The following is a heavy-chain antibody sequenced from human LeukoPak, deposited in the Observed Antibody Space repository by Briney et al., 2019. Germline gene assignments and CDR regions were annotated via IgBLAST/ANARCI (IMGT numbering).Heavy chain of an antibody. V-gene: IGHV3-66*01. J-gene: IGHJ5*02. D-gene: IGHD3-10*01. Sequence: GRSLRLSCAASGLTFSMPPMDWVRQAPGKGLEWVSVIYSGGSTYYADSVKGRFTISRDNSKNTLYLQMNSLRAEDTAVYYCARGAYGSGSYGDNWFDPWGQGTLVTVSS. CDR3: ARGAYGSGSYGDNWFDP. CDR2: IYSGGST. CDR1: GLTFSMPP.